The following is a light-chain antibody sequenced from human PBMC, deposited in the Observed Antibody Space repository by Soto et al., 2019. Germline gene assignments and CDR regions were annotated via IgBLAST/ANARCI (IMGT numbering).Light chain of an antibody. J-gene: IGLJ1*01. V-gene: IGLV2-14*01. CDR1: TIDIGTYSY. Sequence: VLTQPASVSGSPGQSITISFTGTTIDIGTYSYVSWYQQHAGKAPKLIIYEVSHRPSGVSNRFSGSKSGSTASLTISGLQAEDETHYYCCSSTGISTPLFATGRKV. CDR3: CSSTGISTPL. CDR2: EVS.